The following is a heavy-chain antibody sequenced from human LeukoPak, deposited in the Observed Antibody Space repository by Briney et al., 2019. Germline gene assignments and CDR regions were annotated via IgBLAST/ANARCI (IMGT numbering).Heavy chain of an antibody. V-gene: IGHV3-30*18. Sequence: PGGSLRLSCAASGFTFSRYGVNWVRQAPGKGLEWVAAISYDGTNTFYADSVKGRFTISRDNSKNTLFLQMSNLRTEDMAVYYCAKGQGLYAPLRNYGMDVWGQGTTISVSS. J-gene: IGHJ6*02. CDR2: ISYDGTNT. CDR1: GFTFSRYG. D-gene: IGHD2-2*01. CDR3: AKGQGLYAPLRNYGMDV.